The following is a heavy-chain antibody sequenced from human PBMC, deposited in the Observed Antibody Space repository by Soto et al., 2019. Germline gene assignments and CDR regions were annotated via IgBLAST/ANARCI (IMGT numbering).Heavy chain of an antibody. D-gene: IGHD2-21*02. CDR3: AREHDGGDSLAV. CDR1: GDSISSDYYH. J-gene: IGHJ6*02. CDR2: IHHSGSI. V-gene: IGHV4-30-4*08. Sequence: SETLSLTCTVSGDSISSDYYHWTWIRQSPGKGLEWIGYIHHSGSILYNPSLKSRVTISVDTSKNQFSLHLTSVTAADTAVYFCAREHDGGDSLAVWGQGTTVTVSS.